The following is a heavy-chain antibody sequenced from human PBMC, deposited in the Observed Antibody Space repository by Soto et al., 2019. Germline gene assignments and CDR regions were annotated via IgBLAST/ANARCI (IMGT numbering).Heavy chain of an antibody. CDR3: ARGGVTGSNWFDP. CDR2: INHSGST. CDR1: GGSFSSHY. V-gene: IGHV4-34*01. D-gene: IGHD5-18*01. Sequence: SETLSLSYAVYGGSFSSHYRSWIRQPPGKGLEWIGEINHSGSTNYNPSLKSRVTISVDTSKNQFSLKLSSVTAADTAVYSCARGGVTGSNWFDPWGQGTLVTVSS. J-gene: IGHJ5*02.